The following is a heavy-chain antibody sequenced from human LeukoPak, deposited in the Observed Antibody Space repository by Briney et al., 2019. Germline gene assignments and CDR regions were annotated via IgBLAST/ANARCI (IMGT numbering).Heavy chain of an antibody. V-gene: IGHV4-34*01. CDR2: INHSGST. CDR3: AVTYYDFWSGDFSYYYYYMDV. CDR1: GGSFSGYY. Sequence: SETLSLTCAVYGGSFSGYYWSWIRQPPGKGLAWIGEINHSGSTNYNPSLKSRVTISVDTSKNQFSLKLSSVTAADTAVYYCAVTYYDFWSGDFSYYYYYMDVWGKGTTVTVSS. J-gene: IGHJ6*03. D-gene: IGHD3-3*01.